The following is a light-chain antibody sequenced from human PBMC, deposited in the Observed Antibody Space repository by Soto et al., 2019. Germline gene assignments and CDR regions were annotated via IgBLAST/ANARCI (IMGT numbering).Light chain of an antibody. CDR3: QHNLTFSIT. CDR1: QTISIS. V-gene: IGKV1-39*01. CDR2: ASS. J-gene: IGKJ5*01. Sequence: DIQMTHSPPSLSASILHTLTIXYPASQTISISLNWYQQRPGKAPKLLIYASSNLQSGVPSTFSGSGSGTEFSLTISSLQPDDFATYYCQHNLTFSITFGQGTRLEIK.